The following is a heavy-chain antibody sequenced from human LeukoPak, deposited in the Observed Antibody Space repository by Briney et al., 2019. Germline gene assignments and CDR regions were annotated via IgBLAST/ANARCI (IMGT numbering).Heavy chain of an antibody. CDR1: GGSISSSSYY. Sequence: PSETLSLTCTVSGGSISSSSYYWGWIRQPPGKGLEWIGSIYYSGSTYYNPSLKSRVTISVDTSKNQFSLKLSSVTAADTAVYYCARQDWGYWGQGTLVTVSS. V-gene: IGHV4-39*01. J-gene: IGHJ4*02. CDR2: IYYSGST. CDR3: ARQDWGY. D-gene: IGHD3-16*01.